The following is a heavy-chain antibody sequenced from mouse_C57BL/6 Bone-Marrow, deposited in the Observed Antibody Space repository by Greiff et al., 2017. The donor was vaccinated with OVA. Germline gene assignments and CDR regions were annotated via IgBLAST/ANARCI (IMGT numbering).Heavy chain of an antibody. J-gene: IGHJ2*01. CDR2: IHPNSGST. V-gene: IGHV1-64*01. Sequence: QVQLLQPGAELVKPGASVKLSCTASGYTFTSYWMHWVKQSPGQGLEWIGMIHPNSGSTNYTEKFQSKATMTGDKSSSTAYMQLSSLTSEDSAVDYCARLEYWGEGATRTVSS. CDR3: ARLEY. CDR1: GYTFTSYW.